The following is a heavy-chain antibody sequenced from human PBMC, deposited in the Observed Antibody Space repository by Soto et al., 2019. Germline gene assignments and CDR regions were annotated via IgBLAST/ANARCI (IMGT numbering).Heavy chain of an antibody. J-gene: IGHJ4*02. CDR1: GFTFSGSA. CDR3: TRRAYSSGWYYDY. Sequence: GGSLRLSCAASGFTFSGSAMHWVRQASGKGLERVGRIRSKANSYATAYAASVKGRFTISRDDSKNTAYLQMNSLKTVDTAVFYCTRRAYSSGWYYDYWGQGTLVTVSS. D-gene: IGHD6-19*01. V-gene: IGHV3-73*01. CDR2: IRSKANSYAT.